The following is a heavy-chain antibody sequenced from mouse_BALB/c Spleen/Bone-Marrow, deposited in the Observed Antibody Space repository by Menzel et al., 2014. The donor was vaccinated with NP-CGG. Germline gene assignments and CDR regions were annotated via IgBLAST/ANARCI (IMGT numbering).Heavy chain of an antibody. CDR2: ILPGSGTA. CDR1: GYTFSNYW. D-gene: IGHD1-1*01. Sequence: AQLQQSGAELMKPGATGKISCKATGYTFSNYWIDWVKQRPGHGLEWIGEILPGSGTANYNEKFKGKATFTADTSSNTAYMQLSSLTSEDSALYYCARASVVPYYFDFWGQGTTLTVSS. V-gene: IGHV1-9*01. CDR3: ARASVVPYYFDF. J-gene: IGHJ2*01.